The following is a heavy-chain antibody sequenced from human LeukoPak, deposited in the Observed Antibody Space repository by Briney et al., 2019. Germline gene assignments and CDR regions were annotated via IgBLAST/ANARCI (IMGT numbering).Heavy chain of an antibody. CDR2: IIYDGSSK. CDR1: GFTISSYW. Sequence: AGSLSLTCAASGFTISSYWKSGLLQDPAKGLLWVAVIIYDGSSKYYEASVKGRFTISRDNSKNKVYLQMDSLRAQDTAVYYCARDQAFYFSYGGFWGQGTLVSVSS. J-gene: IGHJ4*02. CDR3: ARDQAFYFSYGGF. V-gene: IGHV3-33*08. D-gene: IGHD2/OR15-2a*01.